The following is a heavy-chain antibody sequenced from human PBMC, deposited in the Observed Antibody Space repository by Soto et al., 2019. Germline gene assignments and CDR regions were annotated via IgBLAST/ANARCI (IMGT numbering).Heavy chain of an antibody. CDR2: IIPILGIA. Sequence: QVQLVQSGAEVKKPGSSVKVSCKASGGTFSSYTISWVRQAPGQGLEWMGRIIPILGIANYAQKFQGRVTITADKSTSKAYMELSSLRSEDTAVYYCGRAQAIYYYYGMDVWGQGTTVTVSS. CDR3: GRAQAIYYYYGMDV. V-gene: IGHV1-69*02. J-gene: IGHJ6*02. CDR1: GGTFSSYT.